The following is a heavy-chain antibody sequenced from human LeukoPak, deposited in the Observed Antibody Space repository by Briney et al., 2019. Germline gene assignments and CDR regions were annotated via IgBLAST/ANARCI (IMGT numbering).Heavy chain of an antibody. CDR3: ARVQMIDRNYFDY. D-gene: IGHD3-22*01. CDR2: ISSSGSTI. CDR1: GFTFDDYG. J-gene: IGHJ4*02. Sequence: GGSLRLSCAASGFTFDDYGMNWVRQAPGKGLEWVSYISSSGSTIYYADSVKGRFTISRDNAKNSLYLQMNSLRAEDTAVYYCARVQMIDRNYFDYWGQGTLVTVSS. V-gene: IGHV3-48*03.